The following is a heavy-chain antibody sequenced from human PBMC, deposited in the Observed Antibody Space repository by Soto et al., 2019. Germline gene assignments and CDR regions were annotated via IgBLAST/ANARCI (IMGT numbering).Heavy chain of an antibody. Sequence: GSLRLSCAASGFTFSSYAMHWVRQAPGKGLEWVAVISYDGSNKYYADSVKGRFTISRDNSKNTLYLQMNSLRAEDTAVYYCARAYMIRGYYGMDVWGQGTTVTVSS. CDR3: ARAYMIRGYYGMDV. J-gene: IGHJ6*02. CDR1: GFTFSSYA. V-gene: IGHV3-30-3*01. D-gene: IGHD3-16*01. CDR2: ISYDGSNK.